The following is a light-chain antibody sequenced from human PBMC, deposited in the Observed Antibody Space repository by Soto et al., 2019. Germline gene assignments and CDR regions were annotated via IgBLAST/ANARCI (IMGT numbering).Light chain of an antibody. J-gene: IGKJ1*01. CDR2: GAS. Sequence: DIQMTQSPSTLSASVGDRVTITCRASQSISSWLAWYQQKPGKPPKVLIYGASNLQSGVPPRFSGRGSGTDFTLAISSLQPEDSATYFCLQDINYPWTFGQGTKV. CDR3: LQDINYPWT. CDR1: QSISSW. V-gene: IGKV1-5*01.